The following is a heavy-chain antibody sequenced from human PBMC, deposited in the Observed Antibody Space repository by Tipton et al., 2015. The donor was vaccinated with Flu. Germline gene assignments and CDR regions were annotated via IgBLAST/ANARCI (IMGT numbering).Heavy chain of an antibody. J-gene: IGHJ6*02. V-gene: IGHV1-18*01. CDR2: ISGYNGDT. D-gene: IGHD1-26*01. Sequence: QLVQSGVEVKKPGASVKVSCKASGYTFTNFGITWVRQAPGQGLEWMGWISGYNGDTNYAEKLQGRVTMTTDASTHTACMELRSLKSDDTAMYYCARDRGSYNIHLEYHYYYGMDVWGQGTTVTVSS. CDR1: GYTFTNFG. CDR3: ARDRGSYNIHLEYHYYYGMDV.